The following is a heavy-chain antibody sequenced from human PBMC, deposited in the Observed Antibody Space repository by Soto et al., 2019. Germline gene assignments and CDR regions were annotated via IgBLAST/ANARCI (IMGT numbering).Heavy chain of an antibody. J-gene: IGHJ6*02. CDR1: GYTFTSYG. V-gene: IGHV1-18*01. Sequence: QVQLVQSGAEVKKPGASVKVSCKASGYTFTSYGISWVRQAPGQGHEGMGWVSAYIGNPNYAQKFQGRATMTTDTTPSTACMGLRSMSSDATAVYDCARSLSIAARPNYCYGMDVWGQVTTVTVFS. CDR2: VSAYIGNP. CDR3: ARSLSIAARPNYCYGMDV. D-gene: IGHD6-6*01.